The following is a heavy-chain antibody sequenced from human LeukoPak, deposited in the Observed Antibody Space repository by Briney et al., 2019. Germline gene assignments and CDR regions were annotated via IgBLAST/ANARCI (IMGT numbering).Heavy chain of an antibody. CDR1: GYTFTGYY. D-gene: IGHD2-2*01. Sequence: ASVKVSCKASGYTFTGYYMHWVRQAPGQGLEWMGCINPNSGGTNYAQKFKGRVTMTRDTSISTAYMELSRLRSDDTAVYYCARDYEGDLVVVPDADYWGKGTLVTVSS. CDR3: ARDYEGDLVVVPDADY. CDR2: INPNSGGT. J-gene: IGHJ4*02. V-gene: IGHV1-2*02.